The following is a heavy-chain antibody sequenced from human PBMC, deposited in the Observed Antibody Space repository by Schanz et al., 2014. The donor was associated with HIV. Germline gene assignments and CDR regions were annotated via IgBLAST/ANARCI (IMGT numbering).Heavy chain of an antibody. CDR1: GGSISSGGYY. J-gene: IGHJ4*01. Sequence: QVQLQESGPGLVKPSQTLSLTCTVSGGSISSGGYYWSWIRQPPGKGLEWIGDIYYTGYTNYNPSLKSRVTISLDTSNNQFSLKLSSVTAADTAVYYCARGGGPGIGFDYWGHGTLVTVSS. CDR2: IYYTGYT. V-gene: IGHV4-61*08. D-gene: IGHD3-10*01. CDR3: ARGGGPGIGFDY.